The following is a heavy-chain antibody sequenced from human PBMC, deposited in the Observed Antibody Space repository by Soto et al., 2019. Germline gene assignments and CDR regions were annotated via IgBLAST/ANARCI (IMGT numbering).Heavy chain of an antibody. V-gene: IGHV4-31*03. CDR3: ARLKGGAAGNFDY. Sequence: PSETLSLTCTVSGVSVSNGAYYLTWIRHHPGKGLEWIGYIYHSGSTYYNPSLNSRVTISVDTSMNRFSLKLTSVTAADTAVYHCARLKGGAAGNFDYWGQGAQVTVSS. J-gene: IGHJ4*02. CDR1: GVSVSNGAYY. CDR2: IYHSGST. D-gene: IGHD6-13*01.